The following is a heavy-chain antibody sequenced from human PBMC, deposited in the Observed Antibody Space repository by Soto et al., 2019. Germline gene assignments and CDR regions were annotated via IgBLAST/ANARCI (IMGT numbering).Heavy chain of an antibody. CDR2: INAGNGNT. CDR3: ARKSAARPDANFGY. CDR1: GYTFTSYA. V-gene: IGHV1-3*01. Sequence: QVQLVQSGAEVKKPGASVKVSCKASGYTFTSYAMHWVRQAPGARPEWMGWINAGNGNTKYSQKFQGRVTITRDPSASTSYMELSSMTSEDTAVYYCARKSAARPDANFGYWGQGTLVTVSS. J-gene: IGHJ4*02. D-gene: IGHD6-6*01.